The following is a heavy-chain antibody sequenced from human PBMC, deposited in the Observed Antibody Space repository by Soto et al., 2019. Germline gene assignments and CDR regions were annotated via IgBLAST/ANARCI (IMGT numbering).Heavy chain of an antibody. CDR2: IYYSGST. Sequence: PXETLSLTCTVAGDSIRSGGYYWSWIRQHPGKGLEWIGYIYYSGSTYNNPSLKSRVDISVDTSKNQLSLKLSSVTAADTAIYYCAREITMKGWFDHWGQGTTVTVSS. D-gene: IGHD3-22*01. CDR3: AREITMKGWFDH. CDR1: GDSIRSGGYY. J-gene: IGHJ6*02. V-gene: IGHV4-31*03.